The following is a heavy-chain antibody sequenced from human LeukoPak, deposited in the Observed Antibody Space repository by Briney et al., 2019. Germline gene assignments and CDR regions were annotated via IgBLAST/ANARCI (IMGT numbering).Heavy chain of an antibody. D-gene: IGHD4-23*01. CDR2: IKQDGGEK. CDR1: GFTFSTYW. V-gene: IGHV3-7*01. Sequence: PGGSLRLSCAASGFTFSTYWVSWVRQAPGKGLEWVAKIKQDGGEKYYVDSVKGRFTISRDNAKNSLYLQMNSLRAEDTAVYYCARADIGLRWHNYYYYYGMDVWGQGTTVTVSS. CDR3: ARADIGLRWHNYYYYYGMDV. J-gene: IGHJ6*02.